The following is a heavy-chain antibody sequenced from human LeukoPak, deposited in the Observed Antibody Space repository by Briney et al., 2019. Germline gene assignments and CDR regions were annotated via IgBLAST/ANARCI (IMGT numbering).Heavy chain of an antibody. J-gene: IGHJ4*02. D-gene: IGHD3-10*02. CDR2: ISICNSYR. Sequence: AGSLTLSCTASGFTFSSYSMNWVRHAPAQGLDRVSSISICNSYRYYSDSVKGRFTISRDNAKNSLYLQMNSLRAEDTAVYYCARWLPGVRGGFKKGFVDYWGQGTLVTVSS. CDR3: ARWLPGVRGGFKKGFVDY. CDR1: GFTFSSYS. V-gene: IGHV3-21*01.